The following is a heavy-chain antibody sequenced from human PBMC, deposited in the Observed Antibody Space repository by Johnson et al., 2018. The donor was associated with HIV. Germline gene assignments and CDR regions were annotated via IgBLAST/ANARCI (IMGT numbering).Heavy chain of an antibody. V-gene: IGHV3-23*04. CDR2: ISGSGGST. J-gene: IGHJ3*02. Sequence: VQLVESGGGLIQPGGSLRLSCAASGFTFSNAWMSWVRQAPGKGLEWVSAISGSGGSTYYADSVKGRFTLSRDNSKNTLYLQMNSLKTEDTAVYYCTTGELWNGYYLHDAFDIWGQGTMVTVSS. CDR1: GFTFSNAW. CDR3: TTGELWNGYYLHDAFDI. D-gene: IGHD3-3*01.